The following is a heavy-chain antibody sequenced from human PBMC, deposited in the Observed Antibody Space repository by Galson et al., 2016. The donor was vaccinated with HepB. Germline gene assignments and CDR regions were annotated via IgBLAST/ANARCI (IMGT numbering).Heavy chain of an antibody. CDR1: GDSVDNNGAA. J-gene: IGHJ6*02. CDR3: ARAVMLGRGMDV. Sequence: CAISGDSVDNNGAAWVWIRQSPSRGLEWLGRTFYRSTWENHYAGSVKNRITISPDTSRNQFSLHLNSVTPEDTAVYYCARAVMLGRGMDVWGQGTTATVSS. V-gene: IGHV6-1*01. CDR2: TFYRSTWEN. D-gene: IGHD3-10*01.